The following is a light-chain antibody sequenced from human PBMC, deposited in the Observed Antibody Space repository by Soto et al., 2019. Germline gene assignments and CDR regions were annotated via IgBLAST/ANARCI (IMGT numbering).Light chain of an antibody. Sequence: QSVLIQPASVSGSPGQSITISCTGTSRDVGGSNYVSWYQHHPHRAPKLLIYEVNSRPSGVSSCFSGSKSGNTASLTISGLQAEDEADYYCSSYTSSNTLEVFGVGTKVTVL. V-gene: IGLV2-14*01. CDR1: SRDVGGSNY. CDR2: EVN. J-gene: IGLJ1*01. CDR3: SSYTSSNTLEV.